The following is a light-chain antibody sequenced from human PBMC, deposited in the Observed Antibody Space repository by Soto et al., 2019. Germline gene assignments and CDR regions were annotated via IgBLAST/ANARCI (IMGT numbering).Light chain of an antibody. CDR2: DAS. V-gene: IGKV3D-20*02. Sequence: EIVLTQSPGTLSLSPGERATLSCRASQTVSTNYLAWYQQKPGQAPRLLIFDASTRATGIPARFSGSGSGTDFTLTISSLEPEDFAVYYCQQRSNWPPEWTFGQGTKVDIK. J-gene: IGKJ1*01. CDR1: QTVSTNY. CDR3: QQRSNWPPEWT.